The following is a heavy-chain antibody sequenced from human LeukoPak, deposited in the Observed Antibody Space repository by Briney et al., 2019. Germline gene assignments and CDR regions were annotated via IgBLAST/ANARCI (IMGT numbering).Heavy chain of an antibody. CDR1: GFAFGSEA. D-gene: IGHD3-22*01. CDR2: ISPGGGTT. Sequence: GGSLRLSCAVSGFAFGSEAMSWVRQSPARGLEWVASISPGGGTTYYADYVKGRFTISRDNSKNSLFVQMNSLRAEDTAVYYCAKEEYYYDSSGYSLLWGQGTLVTVSS. J-gene: IGHJ4*02. V-gene: IGHV3-23*01. CDR3: AKEEYYYDSSGYSLL.